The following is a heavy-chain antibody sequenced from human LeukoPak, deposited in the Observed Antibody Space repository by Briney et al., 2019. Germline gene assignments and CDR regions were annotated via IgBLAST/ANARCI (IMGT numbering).Heavy chain of an antibody. CDR1: GGTFSSYA. J-gene: IGHJ4*02. CDR3: ARDHPLTPAAWDY. V-gene: IGHV1-69*13. Sequence: SVKVSCKAAGGTFSSYAISWVRQAPGQGLEWMGGIIPIFGTANYAQKFQGRVTITADESTSTAYMELSSLRSEDTAVYYCARDHPLTPAAWDYWGQGTLVTVSS. D-gene: IGHD6-13*01. CDR2: IIPIFGTA.